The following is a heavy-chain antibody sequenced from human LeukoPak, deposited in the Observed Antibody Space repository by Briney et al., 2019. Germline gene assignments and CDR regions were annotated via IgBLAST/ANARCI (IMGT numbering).Heavy chain of an antibody. CDR2: IYYSGST. D-gene: IGHD3-22*01. J-gene: IGHJ4*02. V-gene: IGHV4-59*01. Sequence: SETLSLTCTVSGGSISSYYRSWIRQPPGKGLEWIGYIYYSGSTNYNPSLKSRVTISVDTSKNQFSLKLSSVTAADTAVYYCASSHPSPYYYDSSGYFTIDYWGQGTLVTVSS. CDR3: ASSHPSPYYYDSSGYFTIDY. CDR1: GGSISSYY.